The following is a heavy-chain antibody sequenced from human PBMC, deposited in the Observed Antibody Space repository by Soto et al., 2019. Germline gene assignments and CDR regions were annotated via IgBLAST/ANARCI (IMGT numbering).Heavy chain of an antibody. CDR1: GFTFDDYA. V-gene: IGHV3-9*01. CDR2: ISWNSGSI. CDR3: AKDRNSGTVTSFDY. Sequence: EVQLVESGGGLVQSGRSLRLSCAASGFTFDDYAMHWVRQAPGKGLEWVSGISWNSGSIGYADSVKGRFTISRDNAKNSLYLQMNSLRAEDTALYYCAKDRNSGTVTSFDYWGQGTLVTVSS. J-gene: IGHJ4*02. D-gene: IGHD4-17*01.